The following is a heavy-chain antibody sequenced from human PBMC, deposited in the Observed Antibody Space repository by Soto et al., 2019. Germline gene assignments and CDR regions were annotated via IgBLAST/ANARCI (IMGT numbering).Heavy chain of an antibody. D-gene: IGHD4-17*01. J-gene: IGHJ3*02. CDR1: GFSLSNARMG. CDR2: IFSNDEK. V-gene: IGHV2-26*01. CDR3: ARISSLFLSDYGDYELGPDAFDI. Sequence: QVTLKESGPVLVKPTETLTLTCTVSGFSLSNARMGVSWIRQPPGKALEWLAHIFSNDEKSYSTSLKSRLTISKDTSKSQVVLTMTNMDPVDTATYYCARISSLFLSDYGDYELGPDAFDIWGQGTMVTVSS.